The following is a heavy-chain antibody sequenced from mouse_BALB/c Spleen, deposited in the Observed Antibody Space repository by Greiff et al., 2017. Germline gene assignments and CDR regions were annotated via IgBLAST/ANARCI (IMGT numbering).Heavy chain of an antibody. V-gene: IGHV5-6*02. CDR3: ERRESHYYGPFDY. CDR1: GFTFSSYG. D-gene: IGHD1-2*01. Sequence: EVNVVESGGDLVKPGGSLKLSCAASGFTFSSYGMSWVRQTPDKRLEWVATISSGGSYTYYPDSVKGRFTISRDNAKNTLYLQMSSLKSEDTAMYYCERRESHYYGPFDYWGQGTTLTVSS. J-gene: IGHJ2*01. CDR2: ISSGGSYT.